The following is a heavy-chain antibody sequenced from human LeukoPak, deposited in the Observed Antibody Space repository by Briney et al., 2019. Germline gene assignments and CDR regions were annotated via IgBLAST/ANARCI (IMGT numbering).Heavy chain of an antibody. CDR1: GFTFSSYA. Sequence: GGSLRLSCAASGFTFSSYAMSWVRQAPGKGLEWVSAISGSGGSTYYADSVKGRFTISRDNSKNTLYLQMNSLRAEDTAVYYCAKSQGGYYYYYGMDVWGQGTTVTVSS. V-gene: IGHV3-23*01. CDR3: AKSQGGYYYYYGMDV. D-gene: IGHD3-16*01. J-gene: IGHJ6*02. CDR2: ISGSGGST.